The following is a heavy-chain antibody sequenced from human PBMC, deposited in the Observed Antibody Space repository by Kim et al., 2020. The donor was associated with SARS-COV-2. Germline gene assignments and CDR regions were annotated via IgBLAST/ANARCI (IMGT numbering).Heavy chain of an antibody. CDR2: ISGSGGST. CDR3: ATKNAPRGYSYGYGPYGMDV. V-gene: IGHV3-23*01. J-gene: IGHJ6*02. Sequence: GGSLRLSCAASGFTFSSYAMSWVRQAPGKGLEWVSAISGSGGSTYYADSVKGRFTISRDNSKNTLYLQMNSLRAEDTAVYYCATKNAPRGYSYGYGPYGMDVWGQGTTVTVSS. D-gene: IGHD5-18*01. CDR1: GFTFSSYA.